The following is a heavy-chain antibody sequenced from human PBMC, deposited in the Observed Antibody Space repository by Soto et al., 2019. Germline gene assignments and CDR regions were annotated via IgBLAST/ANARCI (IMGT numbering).Heavy chain of an antibody. J-gene: IGHJ4*02. CDR1: GFTLSIYA. CDR2: ISYDGSNK. D-gene: IGHD3-9*01. Sequence: QVQLVESGGGVVQPGRSLRLSCAASGFTLSIYAMHWVRQAPGKGLEWVAVISYDGSNKDYADSVKGRFTISRDNSKNTLYLQMNSLRAEDTAVYYCARGGDILPGYWGGDYWGQGTLVTVSS. CDR3: ARGGDILPGYWGGDY. V-gene: IGHV3-30-3*01.